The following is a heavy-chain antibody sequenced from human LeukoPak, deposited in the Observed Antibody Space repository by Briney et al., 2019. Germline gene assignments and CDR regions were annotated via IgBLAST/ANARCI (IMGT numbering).Heavy chain of an antibody. D-gene: IGHD1-26*01. CDR2: IYYSGST. CDR3: AKDSVGVAMANY. CDR1: GGSISSSSYY. J-gene: IGHJ4*02. Sequence: SETLSLTCTVSGGSISSSSYYWGWIRQPPGKGLEWIGSIYYSGSTYYNPSLKSRVTISVDTSKNQFSLKLSSVTAADTAVYYCAKDSVGVAMANYWGQGTLVTVSS. V-gene: IGHV4-39*02.